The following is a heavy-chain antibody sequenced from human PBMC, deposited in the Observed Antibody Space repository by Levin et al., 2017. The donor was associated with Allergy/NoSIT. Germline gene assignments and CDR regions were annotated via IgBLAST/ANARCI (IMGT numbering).Heavy chain of an antibody. V-gene: IGHV1-18*01. J-gene: IGHJ3*02. CDR2: ISAYNGNT. D-gene: IGHD3-22*01. CDR3: ARDSGSAYDSSGYSRSSFAFDI. Sequence: GESLKISCKASGYTFTSYGISWVRQAPGQGLEWMGWISAYNGNTNYAQKLQGRVTMTTDTSTSTAYMELRSLRSDDTAVYYCARDSGSAYDSSGYSRSSFAFDIWGQGTMVTVSS. CDR1: GYTFTSYG.